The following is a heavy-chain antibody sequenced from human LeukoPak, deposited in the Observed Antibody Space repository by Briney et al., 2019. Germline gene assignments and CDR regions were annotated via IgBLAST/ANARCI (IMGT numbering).Heavy chain of an antibody. Sequence: QSGGSLRLSCAASGFTVSSNYMGWVRQAPGKGLEWVSVIYSGGSTYYADSVKGRFTISRDNSKNTLYLQMNSLRAEDTAVYYCARDRGYYFDYWGQGTLVTVSS. CDR3: ARDRGYYFDY. CDR1: GFTVSSNY. V-gene: IGHV3-66*01. CDR2: IYSGGST. J-gene: IGHJ4*02. D-gene: IGHD3-10*01.